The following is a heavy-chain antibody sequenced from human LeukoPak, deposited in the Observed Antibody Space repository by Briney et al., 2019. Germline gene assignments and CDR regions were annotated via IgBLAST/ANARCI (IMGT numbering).Heavy chain of an antibody. D-gene: IGHD3-22*01. CDR2: IYSGGST. CDR3: ARDRGYYDSSGYYHSNFDY. V-gene: IGHV3-53*01. Sequence: GGSLRLSCAASGFTFSSYAMSWVRQAPGKGLEWVSVIYSGGSTYYADSVKGRFTISRDNSKNTLYLQMNSLRAEDTAVYYCARDRGYYDSSGYYHSNFDYWGQGTLVTVSS. CDR1: GFTFSSYA. J-gene: IGHJ4*02.